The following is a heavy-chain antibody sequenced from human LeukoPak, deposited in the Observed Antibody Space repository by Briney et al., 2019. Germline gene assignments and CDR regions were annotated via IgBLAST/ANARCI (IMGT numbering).Heavy chain of an antibody. CDR1: GYTFTSYY. Sequence: ASVKVSCKASGYTFTSYYMHWVRQAPGEGLEWMGIINPSGGSTSYAQKFQGRVTMTRDMSTSTVYMELSSLRSEDTAVYYCVAAAGGLYYFDYWGQGTLVTVSS. D-gene: IGHD6-13*01. CDR3: VAAAGGLYYFDY. CDR2: INPSGGST. J-gene: IGHJ4*02. V-gene: IGHV1-46*01.